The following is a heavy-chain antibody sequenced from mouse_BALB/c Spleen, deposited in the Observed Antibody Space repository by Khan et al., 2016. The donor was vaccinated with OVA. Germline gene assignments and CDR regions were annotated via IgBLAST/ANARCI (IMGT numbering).Heavy chain of an antibody. CDR3: ARSAYGTFAY. CDR1: GFTFSTYA. J-gene: IGHJ3*01. D-gene: IGHD2-1*01. Sequence: EVELVESGGGLVKPGGSLKLSCAASGFTFSTYAMSWVRQTPEKRLEWVATISSDGDYTYYPDNVTGRFTISRDNANNILYLQLSSLRSEDTAMYDCARSAYGTFAYWGQGTLVTVSA. CDR2: ISSDGDYT. V-gene: IGHV5-9-3*01.